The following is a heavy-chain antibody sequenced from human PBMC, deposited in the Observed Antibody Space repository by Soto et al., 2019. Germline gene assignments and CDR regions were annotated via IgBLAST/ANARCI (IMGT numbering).Heavy chain of an antibody. J-gene: IGHJ1*01. Sequence: QVQLVQSGAEVKKPGSSVKVSCKASGGTFSSYAISWVRQAPGQGLEWMGGIIPISGTANYAQKFQGRVTITADESTSTAYMELSSLRSEDTAVYYRASSPNYYDSSGYNFQHWGQGTLVTVSS. V-gene: IGHV1-69*12. CDR3: ASSPNYYDSSGYNFQH. CDR1: GGTFSSYA. D-gene: IGHD3-22*01. CDR2: IIPISGTA.